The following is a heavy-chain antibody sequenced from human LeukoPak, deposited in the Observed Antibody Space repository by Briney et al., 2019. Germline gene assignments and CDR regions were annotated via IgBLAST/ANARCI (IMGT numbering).Heavy chain of an antibody. Sequence: PSETLSLTCTVSGGSISSSSYYWGWIRQPPGKGLEWIGSIYYSGSTYYNPSLKSRVTISVDTSKNQFSLKLSSVTAADTAVYYCARHGNRGHSYGYLAWGQGTLVTVSS. CDR3: ARHGNRGHSYGYLA. CDR2: IYYSGST. D-gene: IGHD5-18*01. CDR1: GGSISSSSYY. V-gene: IGHV4-39*01. J-gene: IGHJ4*02.